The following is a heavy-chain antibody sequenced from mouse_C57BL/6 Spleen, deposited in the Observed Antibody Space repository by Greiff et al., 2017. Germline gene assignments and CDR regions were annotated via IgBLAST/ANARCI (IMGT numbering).Heavy chain of an antibody. J-gene: IGHJ4*01. CDR2: IWSGGST. CDR3: ARNPYGSSSLAMDY. V-gene: IGHV2-2*01. CDR1: GFSLTSYG. Sequence: VKVVESGPGLVQPSQSLSITCTVSGFSLTSYGVHWVRQSPGKGLEWLGVIWSGGSTDYNAAFISRLSISKDNSKSQVFFKMNSLQADDTAIYYCARNPYGSSSLAMDYWGQGTSVTVSS. D-gene: IGHD1-1*01.